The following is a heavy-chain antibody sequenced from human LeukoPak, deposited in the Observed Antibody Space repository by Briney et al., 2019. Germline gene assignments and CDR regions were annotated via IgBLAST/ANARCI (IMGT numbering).Heavy chain of an antibody. CDR1: GFTFSSYE. D-gene: IGHD3-10*02. Sequence: GASLRLSCAASGFTFSSYEMNWVRQAPGKGLKWVSYISSSGSTIYYADSVKGRFTISRDNAKNSLYLQMNSLRAEDTAVYYCAELGITMIGGVWGKGTTVTISS. CDR2: ISSSGSTI. CDR3: AELGITMIGGV. V-gene: IGHV3-48*03. J-gene: IGHJ6*04.